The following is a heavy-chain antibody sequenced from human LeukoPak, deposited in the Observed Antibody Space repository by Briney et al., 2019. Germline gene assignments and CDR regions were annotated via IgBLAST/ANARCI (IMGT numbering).Heavy chain of an antibody. Sequence: GGSLRLSCAASGFIFRSYAMSWVRQAPGKGLEWVSGISSDGDSTYYADSVKGRFTISRDNSKNTLYLQMNSLRAEDTAVYYCAKDRETMVKDNWFDPWGQGTLVTVSS. CDR3: AKDRETMVKDNWFDP. CDR1: GFIFRSYA. J-gene: IGHJ5*02. CDR2: ISSDGDST. V-gene: IGHV3-23*01. D-gene: IGHD3-10*01.